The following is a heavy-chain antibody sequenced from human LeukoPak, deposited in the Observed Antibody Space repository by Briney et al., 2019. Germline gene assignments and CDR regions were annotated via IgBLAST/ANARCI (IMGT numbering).Heavy chain of an antibody. Sequence: SETLSLTCTVSGGSISSYYWTWIRQPPGKGLEWIGYMFYSGSSNYNPSLRSRVTISVDTSKNQISLKLGSVTAADTAVYYCARFNRNSSGWIDYWGQGTLVTVSS. CDR1: GGSISSYY. V-gene: IGHV4-59*01. J-gene: IGHJ4*02. D-gene: IGHD6-19*01. CDR3: ARFNRNSSGWIDY. CDR2: MFYSGSS.